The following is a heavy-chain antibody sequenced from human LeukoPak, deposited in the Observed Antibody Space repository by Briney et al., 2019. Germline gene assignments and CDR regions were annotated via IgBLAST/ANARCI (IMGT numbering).Heavy chain of an antibody. CDR1: GFTVSSNY. CDR3: AREWADGEEYYFDY. V-gene: IGHV3-66*01. J-gene: IGHJ4*02. Sequence: PGGSLRLSCAASGFTVSSNYMSWVRQAPGKGLEWVSVIYSGGSTYYADSVKGRFTISRDNSKNTLYLQMNSLRAEDTAVYYCAREWADGEEYYFDYWGQGTLVTVSS. D-gene: IGHD4-17*01. CDR2: IYSGGST.